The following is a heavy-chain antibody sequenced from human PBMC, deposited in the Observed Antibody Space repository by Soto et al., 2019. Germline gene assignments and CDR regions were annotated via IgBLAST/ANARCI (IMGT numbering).Heavy chain of an antibody. J-gene: IGHJ6*02. CDR3: AREGYSSIMDV. Sequence: TLSLTCAVSGGSISSCGYSWSLIRQPPGKGLEWIGEINHSGSTNYNPSLKSRVTISVDTSKNQFSLKLRSVTAADTAVYYCAREGYSSIMDVWGQGTTVTVSS. D-gene: IGHD6-19*01. CDR1: GGSISSCGYS. V-gene: IGHV4-30-2*01. CDR2: INHSGST.